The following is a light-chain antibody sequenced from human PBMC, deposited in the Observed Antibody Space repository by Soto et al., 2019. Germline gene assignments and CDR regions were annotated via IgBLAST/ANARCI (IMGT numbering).Light chain of an antibody. V-gene: IGLV2-14*01. CDR1: SSDVSTYNY. J-gene: IGLJ3*02. Sequence: QSALTQPASVSGSPGQSITISCTGTSSDVSTYNYVSWYQHHPGKVPKLLIYEVSNRPSGVSSRFSASKSGDTAYLTISGLQAEDEADYYCCSSLGTFTWVFGGGTKLTVL. CDR3: CSSLGTFTWV. CDR2: EVS.